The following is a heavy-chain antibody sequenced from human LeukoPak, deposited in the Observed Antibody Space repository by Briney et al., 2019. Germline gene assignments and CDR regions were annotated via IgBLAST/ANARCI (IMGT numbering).Heavy chain of an antibody. J-gene: IGHJ4*02. CDR1: GGTFSSYA. V-gene: IGHV1-69*05. CDR3: ARDTDYDSLDY. Sequence: SVKVSCKASGGTFSSYAISWVRQAPGQGLEWMGGIIPIFGTANYAQKFQGRVTMTRDTSISTAYMELSRLRSDDTAVYYCARDTDYDSLDYWGQGTLVTVSS. CDR2: IIPIFGTA. D-gene: IGHD3-22*01.